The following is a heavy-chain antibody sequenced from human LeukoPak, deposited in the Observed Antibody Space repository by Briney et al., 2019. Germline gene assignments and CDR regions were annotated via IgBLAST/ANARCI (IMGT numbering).Heavy chain of an antibody. CDR3: ARDHPDYYDGSGYYSYYYYGMDV. CDR2: IIPIFGTA. Sequence: SVKVSCKASGGTFSSYAISWVRQAPGQGLEWMGGIIPIFGTANYAQKFQGRVTITADESTSTAYMELSSLRSEDTAVYYCARDHPDYYDGSGYYSYYYYGMDVWGQGTTVTVSS. D-gene: IGHD3-22*01. CDR1: GGTFSSYA. J-gene: IGHJ6*01. V-gene: IGHV1-69*13.